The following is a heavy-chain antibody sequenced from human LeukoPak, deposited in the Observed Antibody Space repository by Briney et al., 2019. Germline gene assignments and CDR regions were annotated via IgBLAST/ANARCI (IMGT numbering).Heavy chain of an antibody. V-gene: IGHV4-4*07. CDR3: ARKMIRGVENWFDP. CDR1: GDSISSYY. Sequence: PSDTLSLTCTVSGDSISSYYWSWIRQPAGKALEYIGRMYIIGRSNYNPSLRSRVTMSVDTSKNQLSLKLRSVTAADTAVYYCARKMIRGVENWFDPWGQGTLVTVSS. J-gene: IGHJ5*02. D-gene: IGHD3-10*01. CDR2: MYIIGRS.